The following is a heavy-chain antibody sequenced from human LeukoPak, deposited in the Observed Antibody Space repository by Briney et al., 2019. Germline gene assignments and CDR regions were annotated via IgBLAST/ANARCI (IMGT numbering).Heavy chain of an antibody. Sequence: GGSLRLSCAASGFTLSDYHMNWVRQAPGKGLEWLSSITTISHYIYYASAVRGRFTISRDNAENSLYLQMNSLRGEDTAVYYCARSGGPGTYHQLRYNWFDPWGQGTLVTVSS. CDR1: GFTLSDYH. CDR2: ITTISHYI. J-gene: IGHJ5*02. CDR3: ARSGGPGTYHQLRYNWFDP. V-gene: IGHV3-21*01. D-gene: IGHD3-10*01.